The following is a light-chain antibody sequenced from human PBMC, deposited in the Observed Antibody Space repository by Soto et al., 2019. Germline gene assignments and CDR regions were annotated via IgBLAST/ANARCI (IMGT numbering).Light chain of an antibody. CDR1: QAIGSW. Sequence: DIQMTQSPSSLSASIGDRVTITCRASQAIGSWLAWYQQKPGKAPKLLISSASILQGGVPSRFRGSTTGTDYSLPITSLQPEDFATYYCQQSNSFPLTFGGGTTVEIK. V-gene: IGKV1-12*01. CDR2: SAS. CDR3: QQSNSFPLT. J-gene: IGKJ4*01.